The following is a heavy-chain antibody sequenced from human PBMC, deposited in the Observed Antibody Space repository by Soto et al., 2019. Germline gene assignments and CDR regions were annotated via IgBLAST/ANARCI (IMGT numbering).Heavy chain of an antibody. Sequence: EVQLVESGGGLVQPGGSLRLSCAANRFTFSSYWLRWVRQAPGKGLEWVANIKQDGSEKYYVDSVKGRFTISRDNAKNSLYLQMNSLRAVDTAVYYCARERATVTTFDYWGQGTLVTVSS. CDR1: RFTFSSYW. D-gene: IGHD4-17*01. CDR2: IKQDGSEK. J-gene: IGHJ4*02. V-gene: IGHV3-7*01. CDR3: ARERATVTTFDY.